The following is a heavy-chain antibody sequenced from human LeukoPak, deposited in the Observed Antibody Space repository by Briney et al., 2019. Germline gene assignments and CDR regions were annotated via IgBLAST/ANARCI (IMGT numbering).Heavy chain of an antibody. V-gene: IGHV4-39*07. CDR3: ARRSRKLGGWYREGFFDY. D-gene: IGHD6-19*01. CDR1: GGSLTSNIAY. CDR2: ISHSGST. J-gene: IGHJ4*02. Sequence: SETLSLTCIVSGGSLTSNIAYWGWIRQPPGKGLEWIGSISHSGSTDYNPSLKSRITISVDTSKNQFSLKLSSVTAADTAVYYCARRSRKLGGWYREGFFDYWGQGTLVTVSS.